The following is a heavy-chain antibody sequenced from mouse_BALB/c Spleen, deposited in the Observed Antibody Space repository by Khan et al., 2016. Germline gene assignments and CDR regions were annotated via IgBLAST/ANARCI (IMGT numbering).Heavy chain of an antibody. CDR2: ILPGSGSP. CDR1: GYTFTSYW. Sequence: VQLQQSGAELMKPGASVKISCKSTGYTFTSYWIEWVKQRSGHGLEWIGEILPGSGSPNYNENFKGKATFTVDTSYNTAYMQLSSLTSEDSAVDDCARPYVNSPHYYAMDYWGQGTSVTVSS. CDR3: ARPYVNSPHYYAMDY. D-gene: IGHD1-1*01. J-gene: IGHJ4*01. V-gene: IGHV1-9*01.